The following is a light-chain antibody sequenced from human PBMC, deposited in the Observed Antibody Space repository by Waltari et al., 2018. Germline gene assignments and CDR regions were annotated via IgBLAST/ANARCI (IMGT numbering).Light chain of an antibody. CDR1: SSDVGRYNL. J-gene: IGLJ3*02. Sequence: HSALTQPASVSGSPGQSITISCPGTSSDVGRYNLVPWYHQHPDKAPKLMIYEDSKRPSGVSNRFSGSKSGNTASLTISGLQAEDEADYYCCSYAGSSTLVFGGGTKLTVL. CDR2: EDS. V-gene: IGLV2-23*01. CDR3: CSYAGSSTLV.